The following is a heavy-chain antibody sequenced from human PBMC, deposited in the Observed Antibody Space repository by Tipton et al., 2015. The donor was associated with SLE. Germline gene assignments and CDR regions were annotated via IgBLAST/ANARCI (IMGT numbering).Heavy chain of an antibody. CDR3: AREGYRAQGSSGAFGY. CDR2: INHSGST. V-gene: IGHV4-34*01. J-gene: IGHJ4*02. D-gene: IGHD6-19*01. Sequence: LRLSCAVYGGSFSGYYWSWIRQPPGKGLEWIGEINHSGSTNYNPSLKSRVTISVDTSKNQFSLKLSSVTAADTAVYYCAREGYRAQGSSGAFGYWGQGTLVTVSS. CDR1: GGSFSGYY.